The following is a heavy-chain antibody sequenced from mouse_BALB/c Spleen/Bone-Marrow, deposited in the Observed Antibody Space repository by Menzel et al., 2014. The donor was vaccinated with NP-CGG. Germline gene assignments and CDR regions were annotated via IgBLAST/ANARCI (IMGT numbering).Heavy chain of an antibody. D-gene: IGHD2-4*01. Sequence: QVQLKESGPQLVRPGASVKISCKASGYSFTSYWMHWVKQRPGQGLEWIGMIGPSDSETRLNQKFKDKATLTVDKSSSTAYMQLSSPTSEDSAVYYCARPRYDYDDAMDYWGQGTSVTVSS. CDR3: ARPRYDYDDAMDY. CDR2: IGPSDSET. J-gene: IGHJ4*01. CDR1: GYSFTSYW. V-gene: IGHV1S126*01.